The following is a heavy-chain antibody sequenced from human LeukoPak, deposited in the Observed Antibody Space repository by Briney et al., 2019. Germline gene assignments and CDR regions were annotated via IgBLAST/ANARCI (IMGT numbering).Heavy chain of an antibody. V-gene: IGHV3-21*01. D-gene: IGHD1-26*01. CDR1: GFTSSSYT. CDR3: ARDSPSGSYYYFDY. CDR2: ISSSSSYI. J-gene: IGHJ4*02. Sequence: GGSLRLSCAASGFTSSSYTMNWVRQAPGKGLEWVSSISSSSSYIYYADSVKGRFTISRDNAKNSLYLQMNSLRAEDTAVYYCARDSPSGSYYYFDYWGQGTLVTVSS.